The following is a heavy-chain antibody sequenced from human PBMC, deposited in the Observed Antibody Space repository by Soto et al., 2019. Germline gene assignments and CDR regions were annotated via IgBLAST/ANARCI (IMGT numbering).Heavy chain of an antibody. D-gene: IGHD3-3*01. V-gene: IGHV3-23*01. CDR1: GFTFSSHA. J-gene: IGHJ4*02. CDR3: ARTPYNFCSRVEFCFDY. Sequence: EVQLLDAGGGLAHPGGSLRLSCGVSGFTFSSHAMSWVRQAPGKGLECVSGVSGSGGTTFYADSVKGRLTISRDNSKNTLYLQLKGLTDAVTAVYYCARTPYNFCSRVEFCFDYWGQGTLVTVSS. CDR2: VSGSGGTT.